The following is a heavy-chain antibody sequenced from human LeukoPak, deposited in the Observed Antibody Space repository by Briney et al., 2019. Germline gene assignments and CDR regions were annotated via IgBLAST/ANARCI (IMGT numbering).Heavy chain of an antibody. Sequence: GGSLRLSCEASGFSFSSYWMHWVRQAPGEGPVWVSLIRSDGTSTSYADSVKGRFTISRDNSKNTLYLQMNSLRAEDTAVYYYAKEMIVVRYFDYWGQGTLVTVSS. CDR1: GFSFSSYW. CDR3: AKEMIVVRYFDY. J-gene: IGHJ4*02. V-gene: IGHV3-74*01. D-gene: IGHD3-22*01. CDR2: IRSDGTST.